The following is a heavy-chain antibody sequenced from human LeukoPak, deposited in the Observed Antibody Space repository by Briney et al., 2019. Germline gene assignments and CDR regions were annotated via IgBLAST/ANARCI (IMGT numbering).Heavy chain of an antibody. Sequence: GGSLRLSCVASGFTFRNYAMHWVRQATGKGLEWVATLTYDGSDKDYADSVKGRFTISRDNSKNTLYLQMNALRPEDTAVYYCARGPYDFSGYYHNAFDIWGLGTMVSVSS. CDR2: LTYDGSDK. D-gene: IGHD3-22*01. V-gene: IGHV3-30*14. CDR3: ARGPYDFSGYYHNAFDI. CDR1: GFTFRNYA. J-gene: IGHJ3*02.